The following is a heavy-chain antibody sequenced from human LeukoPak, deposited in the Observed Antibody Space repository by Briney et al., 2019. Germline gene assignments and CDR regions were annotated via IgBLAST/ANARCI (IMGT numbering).Heavy chain of an antibody. CDR2: FCWCCDRT. V-gene: IGHV3-23*01. J-gene: IGHJ4*02. Sequence: PGGSLTLSCAVSGFTFSDYAMSWARHARGEAVEWVLDFCWCCDRTFYGHSQKALFTLPRDRSKNTLYLQMSSLRAEDTAVYYCAKTRAAAGIPRDYFDYWGQGTLVTVSS. CDR3: AKTRAAAGIPRDYFDY. CDR1: GFTFSDYA. D-gene: IGHD6-13*01.